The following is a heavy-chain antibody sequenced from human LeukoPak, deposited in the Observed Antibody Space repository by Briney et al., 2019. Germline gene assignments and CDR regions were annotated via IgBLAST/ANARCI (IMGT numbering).Heavy chain of an antibody. CDR1: GFTFNTYW. V-gene: IGHV3-7*01. CDR2: IRQDGGEK. D-gene: IGHD6-13*01. J-gene: IGHJ4*01. Sequence: PGGSLRLSCVASGFTFNTYWMSWVRQAPGKGLEWVASIRQDGGEKSYVDSVKGRFTISRDNTRNSLYLQMSSLRAEDTAVYYCARDGTAPGLYFDLWGQGTLVTVSS. CDR3: ARDGTAPGLYFDL.